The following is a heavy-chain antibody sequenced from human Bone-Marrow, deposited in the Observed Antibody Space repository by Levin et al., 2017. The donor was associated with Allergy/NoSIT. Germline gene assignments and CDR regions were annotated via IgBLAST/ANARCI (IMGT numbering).Heavy chain of an antibody. D-gene: IGHD3-22*01. CDR1: GFTFSNYW. CDR3: ARIITLTVVKPADY. CDR2: IKQDESEK. J-gene: IGHJ4*02. V-gene: IGHV3-7*01. Sequence: GGSLRLSCAASGFTFSNYWMSWVRQAPGNGLEWVANIKQDESEKDYVDSVKGRFTISRDNAENSLYLQMNSLRAEDTAVYYCARIITLTVVKPADYWGQGTLVTVSS.